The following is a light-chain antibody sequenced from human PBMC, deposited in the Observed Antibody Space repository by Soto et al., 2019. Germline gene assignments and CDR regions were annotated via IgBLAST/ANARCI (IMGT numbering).Light chain of an antibody. CDR3: QQTYRFPLT. CDR2: VAS. J-gene: IGKJ4*01. V-gene: IGKV1-39*01. Sequence: DIEMTQSPASLSTSVGDRVNITCRAGQTVMSYLHWYQQKPGQAPNLLIYVASYLHAGVPSRFSGSGSGTDFTLTITNVQPEDSAAYFCQQTYRFPLTFSGGTKVEI. CDR1: QTVMSY.